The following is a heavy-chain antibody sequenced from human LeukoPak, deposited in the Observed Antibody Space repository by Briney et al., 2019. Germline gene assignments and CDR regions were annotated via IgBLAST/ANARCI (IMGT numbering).Heavy chain of an antibody. J-gene: IGHJ4*02. CDR3: ARWRGGFRSSTSCPGGLDY. CDR1: GFTFSSYW. V-gene: IGHV3-7*01. D-gene: IGHD2-2*01. CDR2: IKQDGSEK. Sequence: PGGSLRLSCAASGFTFSSYWMSWVRQAPGKGLEWVANIKQDGSEKYYVDSVKGRFTISRDNAKNSLYLQMNSLRAEDTAVYYCARWRGGFRSSTSCPGGLDYWGQGTLVTVSS.